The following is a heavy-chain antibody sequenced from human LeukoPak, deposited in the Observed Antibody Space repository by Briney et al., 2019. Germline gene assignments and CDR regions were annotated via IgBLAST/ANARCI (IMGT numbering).Heavy chain of an antibody. CDR1: GFTFSSYW. V-gene: IGHV3-74*01. CDR3: AKDRYCSSTSCYSYFDY. D-gene: IGHD2-2*01. CDR2: INSDGSST. Sequence: GGSLRLSCAASGFTFSSYWMHWVRQAPGKGLVWVSRINSDGSSTSYADSVKGRFTISRDNAKNTLYLQMNSLRAEDTAVYYCAKDRYCSSTSCYSYFDYWGQGTLVTVSS. J-gene: IGHJ4*02.